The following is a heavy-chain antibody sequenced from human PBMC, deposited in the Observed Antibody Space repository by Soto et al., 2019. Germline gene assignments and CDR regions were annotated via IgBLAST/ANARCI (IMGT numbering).Heavy chain of an antibody. CDR3: AKFGIKRYCISTSCFQESWFDP. V-gene: IGHV3-30*18. CDR2: ISYDGSNK. J-gene: IGHJ5*02. Sequence: HPGGSLRLSCAASGFTFSSYGMHWVRQAPGKGLEWVAVISYDGSNKYYADSVKGRFTISRDNSKNTLYLQMNSLRAEDTAVYYCAKFGIKRYCISTSCFQESWFDPWGQGTLVTVSS. D-gene: IGHD2-2*01. CDR1: GFTFSSYG.